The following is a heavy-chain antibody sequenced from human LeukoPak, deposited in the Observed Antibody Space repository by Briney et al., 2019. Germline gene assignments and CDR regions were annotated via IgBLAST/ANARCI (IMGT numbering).Heavy chain of an antibody. V-gene: IGHV1-18*01. CDR2: ISAYKGNT. D-gene: IGHD3-10*01. CDR1: GYTFTSYG. J-gene: IGHJ6*03. Sequence: GASVKVSCKASGYTFTSYGISWVRQAPGQGLEWMGWISAYKGNTNYAQKLQGRVTMTTDTSTSTAYMELRSLRSDDTAVYYCARVVGSGSYYYYYMDVWGKGTTVTVSS. CDR3: ARVVGSGSYYYYYMDV.